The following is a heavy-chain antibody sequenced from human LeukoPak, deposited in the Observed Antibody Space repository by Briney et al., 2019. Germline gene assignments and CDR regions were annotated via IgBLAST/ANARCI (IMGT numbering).Heavy chain of an antibody. V-gene: IGHV3-23*01. D-gene: IGHD3-9*01. J-gene: IGHJ4*02. CDR3: AKMNVLTGYYTPNFDF. Sequence: QTGGPLRLSCAASGFTFSSYAMSWVRQAPRKGLEWVSVVSGSGSSTDYADSVKGRFTISRDNSKNTLYLQMSSLSAEDTAVYYCAKMNVLTGYYTPNFDFWGQGTLVTVSS. CDR1: GFTFSSYA. CDR2: VSGSGSST.